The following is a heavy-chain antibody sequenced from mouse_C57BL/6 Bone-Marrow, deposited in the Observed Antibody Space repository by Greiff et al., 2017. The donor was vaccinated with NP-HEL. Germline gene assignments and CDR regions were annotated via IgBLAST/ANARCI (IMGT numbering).Heavy chain of an antibody. V-gene: IGHV5-9-1*02. CDR1: GFTFSSYA. D-gene: IGHD2-2*01. J-gene: IGHJ2*01. CDR3: TRDSWLRGSDY. CDR2: ISSGGDYI. Sequence: EVQVVESGEGLVKPGGSLKLSCAASGFTFSSYAMSWVRQTPEKRLEWVAYISSGGDYIYYAVTVKGRFTISRDNARNTLYLQMSSLKSEDTAMYYCTRDSWLRGSDYWGQGTTLTVSS.